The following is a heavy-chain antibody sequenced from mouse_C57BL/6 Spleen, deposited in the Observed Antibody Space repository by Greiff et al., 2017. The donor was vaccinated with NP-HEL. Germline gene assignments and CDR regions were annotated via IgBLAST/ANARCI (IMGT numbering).Heavy chain of an antibody. D-gene: IGHD1-1*01. CDR2: INPSSGYT. CDR1: GYTFTSYT. Sequence: QLKQSGAELARPGASVKMSCKASGYTFTSYTMHWVKQRPGQGLEWIGYINPSSGYTKYNQKFKDKATLTADKSSSTAYMQLSSLTSEDSAVYYCARSTTVDAMDYWGQGTSVTVSS. CDR3: ARSTTVDAMDY. V-gene: IGHV1-4*01. J-gene: IGHJ4*01.